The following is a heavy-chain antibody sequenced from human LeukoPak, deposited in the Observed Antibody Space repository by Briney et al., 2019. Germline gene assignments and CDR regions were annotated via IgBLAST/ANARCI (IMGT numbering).Heavy chain of an antibody. CDR2: IIPIFGTA. CDR1: GGTFSSYA. CDR3: ARGTLQPEPYYYYMDV. Sequence: SVKVSCKAPGGTFSSYAISWVRQAPGQGLEWMGGIIPIFGTANYAQKFQGRVTITADESTSTAYMELSSLRSEDTAVYYCARGTLQPEPYYYYMDVWGKGTTVTISS. D-gene: IGHD1-1*01. V-gene: IGHV1-69*13. J-gene: IGHJ6*03.